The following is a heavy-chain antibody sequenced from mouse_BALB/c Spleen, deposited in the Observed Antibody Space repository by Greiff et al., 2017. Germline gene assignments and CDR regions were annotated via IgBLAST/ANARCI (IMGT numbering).Heavy chain of an antibody. CDR3: ARDIYYGNYVRYFDY. D-gene: IGHD2-1*01. J-gene: IGHJ2*01. V-gene: IGHV2-9*02. CDR2: IWAGGST. Sequence: QVQLKESGPGLVAPSQSLSITCTVSGFSLTSYGVHWVRQPPGKGLEWLGVIWAGGSTNYNSALMSRLSISKDNSKSQVFLKMNSLQTDDTAMYYCARDIYYGNYVRYFDYWGQGTTLTVSS. CDR1: GFSLTSYG.